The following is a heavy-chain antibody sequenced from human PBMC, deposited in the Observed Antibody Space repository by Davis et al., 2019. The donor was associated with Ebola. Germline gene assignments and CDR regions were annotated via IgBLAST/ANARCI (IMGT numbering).Heavy chain of an antibody. V-gene: IGHV3-66*01. CDR1: GFTFSSYA. CDR2: LYSGGST. J-gene: IGHJ6*02. CDR3: ARTRRVYAPRGYGMDV. Sequence: GESLKISCAASGFTFSSYAMRWVRQAPGKGLEWVSVLYSGGSTYYADSVKGRFTISRDNSKNTLYLQMNSLRAEDTAVYYCARTRRVYAPRGYGMDVWGQGTTVTVSS. D-gene: IGHD2-8*01.